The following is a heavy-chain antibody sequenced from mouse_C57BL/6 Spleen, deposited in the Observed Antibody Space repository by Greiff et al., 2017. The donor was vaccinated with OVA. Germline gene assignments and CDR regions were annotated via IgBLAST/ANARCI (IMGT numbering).Heavy chain of an antibody. CDR3: ARREYDYDWYFDV. CDR1: GYTFTDYY. J-gene: IGHJ1*03. CDR2: INPNNGGT. Sequence: EVQLQQSGPELVKPGASVKISCKASGYTFTDYYMNWVKQRPGKSLEWIGDINPNNGGTSYNQKFKGKATLTVDKSSSTAYMELRSLTSEDSAVYYCARREYDYDWYFDVWGTGTAVTVSS. V-gene: IGHV1-26*01. D-gene: IGHD2-4*01.